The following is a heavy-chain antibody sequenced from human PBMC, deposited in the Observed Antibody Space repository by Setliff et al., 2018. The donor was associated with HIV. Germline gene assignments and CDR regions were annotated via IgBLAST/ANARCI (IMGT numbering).Heavy chain of an antibody. CDR1: GGSISSGSYY. Sequence: LSLTCTVSGGSISSGSYYWSWIRQPAGKGLEWIGHIYTSGSTNYNPSLRSRVTISVDTSKNQFSLKLSSVTAADTAVYYCARSPSGYGSGSYYHYYYYGMDVWGQVTTVTVSS. V-gene: IGHV4-61*09. CDR2: IYTSGST. J-gene: IGHJ6*02. D-gene: IGHD3-10*01. CDR3: ARSPSGYGSGSYYHYYYYGMDV.